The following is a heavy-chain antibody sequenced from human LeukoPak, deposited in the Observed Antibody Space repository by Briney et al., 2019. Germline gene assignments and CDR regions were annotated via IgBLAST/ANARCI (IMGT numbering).Heavy chain of an antibody. CDR3: ARDGAGIAAAGTIDY. V-gene: IGHV4-38-2*02. J-gene: IGHJ4*02. Sequence: PPETLSLTCIVSGYSISSGYYWAWIRQPPGKGLEWIGRIYHSGSTYYNPSLKSRVTISVDTSKNQFSLELSSVTAADTAVYYCARDGAGIAAAGTIDYWGQGTLVTVSS. CDR2: IYHSGST. D-gene: IGHD6-13*01. CDR1: GYSISSGYY.